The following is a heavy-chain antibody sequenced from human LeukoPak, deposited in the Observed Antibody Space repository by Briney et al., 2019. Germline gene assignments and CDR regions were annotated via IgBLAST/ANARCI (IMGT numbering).Heavy chain of an antibody. D-gene: IGHD5-18*01. CDR1: GGSISSSSYY. J-gene: IGHJ4*02. CDR3: ARHGRGSRQTPMKPFDY. V-gene: IGHV4-39*01. CDR2: VYYSGST. Sequence: SETLSLTCTVSGGSISSSSYYWGWIRQPPGKGLEWIGSVYYSGSTYYNPLLKSRVTISVDTSKNQFSLKLSSVTAADTAVYYCARHGRGSRQTPMKPFDYWGQGTLVTVSS.